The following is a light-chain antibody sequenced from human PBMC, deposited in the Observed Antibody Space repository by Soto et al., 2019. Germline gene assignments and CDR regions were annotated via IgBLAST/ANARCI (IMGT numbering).Light chain of an antibody. V-gene: IGKV3-11*01. CDR3: QQRSNWPT. J-gene: IGKJ5*01. Sequence: EIVLTQSPATLSLSTGERATLSCRASQSVSSYLAWYQRKPGQAPRLLIYDASNRATGIPARFSGSGSGTDFTLTISSLEPVDFAVYYCQQRSNWPTFGQGTRLEIK. CDR1: QSVSSY. CDR2: DAS.